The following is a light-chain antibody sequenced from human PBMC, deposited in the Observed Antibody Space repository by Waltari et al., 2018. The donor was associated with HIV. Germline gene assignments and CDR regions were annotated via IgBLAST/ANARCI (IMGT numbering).Light chain of an antibody. J-gene: IGLJ1*01. Sequence: QSALTQPASVSGSPGQSVTISCTGTNSNVGYFNYVSWYQQHPGKAPKLIIYEVNNRPSGVSNHFSGSKSGYTASLTISGLRAEDEADYYCNSFSTSSTYVFGTGTRVTVL. CDR2: EVN. CDR1: NSNVGYFNY. V-gene: IGLV2-14*01. CDR3: NSFSTSSTYV.